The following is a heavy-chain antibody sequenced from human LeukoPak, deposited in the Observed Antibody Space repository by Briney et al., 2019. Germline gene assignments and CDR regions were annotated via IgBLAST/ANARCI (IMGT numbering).Heavy chain of an antibody. CDR3: ARDQFKAQDTAMVFDY. CDR1: GYTFTSYA. J-gene: IGHJ4*02. CDR2: INAGNGNT. D-gene: IGHD5-18*01. Sequence: ASVKVSCKASGYTFTSYAMHWVRQAPGQRLEWMGWINAGNGNTKYSQKFQGRVTITRDTSASTAYMELSSLRSEDTVVYYCARDQFKAQDTAMVFDYWGQGTLVTVSS. V-gene: IGHV1-3*01.